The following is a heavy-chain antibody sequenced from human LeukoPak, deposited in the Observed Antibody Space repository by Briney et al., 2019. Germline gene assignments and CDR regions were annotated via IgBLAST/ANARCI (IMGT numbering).Heavy chain of an antibody. J-gene: IGHJ3*02. CDR2: IYTSGTT. Sequence: SQTLSLTCTVSGGSISSGSYYWHWIRQPAGKGLEWIERIYTSGTTNYNPSLKSRVTISVDTSKNQLALKLNSVTAADTAVYYCALYYHGSDPRRAFDIWGQGTMVTVSS. CDR3: ALYYHGSDPRRAFDI. CDR1: GGSISSGSYY. D-gene: IGHD3-10*01. V-gene: IGHV4-61*02.